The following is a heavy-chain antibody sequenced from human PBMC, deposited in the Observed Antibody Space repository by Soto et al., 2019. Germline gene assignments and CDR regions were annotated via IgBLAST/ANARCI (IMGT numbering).Heavy chain of an antibody. CDR1: GFTFSMFS. CDR3: VHPRSTVQIPPT. J-gene: IGHJ5*02. CDR2: ISSNGDST. D-gene: IGHD4-17*01. V-gene: IGHV3-64D*06. Sequence: GSLRLSCAASGFTFSMFSMHWVRQAPGKGLEYVSGISSNGDSTYYADSVKGRFTISRDNSKNTLYLQMSSLRAVDTAVYYCVHPRSTVQIPPTWGQGTLVTVSS.